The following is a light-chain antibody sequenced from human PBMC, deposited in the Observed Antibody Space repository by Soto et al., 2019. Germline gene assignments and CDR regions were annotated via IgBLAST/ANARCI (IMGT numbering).Light chain of an antibody. Sequence: QSVLTQPASVSGSPGQSITISCTGTSSDVGGYDYVSWYQQHPDKAPKLMIYEVTNRPSGVSNRFSGSKSGNTASLTISGLQAEDEADYYCSSHTSGSTRVFGTGNEVTV. CDR1: SSDVGGYDY. V-gene: IGLV2-14*01. J-gene: IGLJ1*01. CDR3: SSHTSGSTRV. CDR2: EVT.